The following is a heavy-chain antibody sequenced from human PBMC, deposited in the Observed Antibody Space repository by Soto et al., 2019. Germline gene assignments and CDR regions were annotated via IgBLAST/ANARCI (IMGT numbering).Heavy chain of an antibody. D-gene: IGHD1-1*01. Sequence: QVQLVQSGDEVKKPGASVKVSCKASGYTFTSYGISWVRQAPGQGLEWMGWISAYNGNTNYAQKLQGRVTMTTDTSTSRAYMELRSLRSDDTAVYYCARDALYNWNDVPYYFDYWGQGTLVTVSS. V-gene: IGHV1-18*01. CDR1: GYTFTSYG. J-gene: IGHJ4*02. CDR3: ARDALYNWNDVPYYFDY. CDR2: ISAYNGNT.